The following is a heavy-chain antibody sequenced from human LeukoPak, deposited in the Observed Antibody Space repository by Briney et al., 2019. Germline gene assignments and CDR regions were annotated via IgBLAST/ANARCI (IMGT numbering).Heavy chain of an antibody. CDR3: ATVFPRGYSYAWNFDY. CDR2: FDPEDGET. V-gene: IGHV1-24*01. Sequence: GASVKVSCKVSVYTLTELSMHWVRQAPGKGLEWMGGFDPEDGETIYAQKFQGRVTMTEDTSTDTAYMELSSLRSEDTAVYYCATVFPRGYSYAWNFDYWGQGTLVTVSS. J-gene: IGHJ4*02. CDR1: VYTLTELS. D-gene: IGHD5-18*01.